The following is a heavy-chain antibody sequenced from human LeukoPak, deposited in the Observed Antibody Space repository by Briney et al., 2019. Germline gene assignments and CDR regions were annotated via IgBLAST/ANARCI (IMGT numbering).Heavy chain of an antibody. CDR1: GYSFTSYW. CDR3: ARHYYYDSSGYYYAFDI. J-gene: IGHJ3*02. V-gene: IGHV5-51*01. Sequence: GESLQISCQGSGYSFTSYWIGWVRQMPGKGLEWMGIIYPGDSDTRYSPSFQGQVTISADKSISTAYLQWSSLKASDTAMYYCARHYYYDSSGYYYAFDIWGQGTMVTVSS. D-gene: IGHD3-22*01. CDR2: IYPGDSDT.